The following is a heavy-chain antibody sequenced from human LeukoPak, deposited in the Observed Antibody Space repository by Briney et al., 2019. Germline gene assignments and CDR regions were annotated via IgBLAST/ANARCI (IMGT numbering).Heavy chain of an antibody. V-gene: IGHV4-34*01. CDR2: IDHSGGT. J-gene: IGHJ5*02. CDR1: GGSFSGYY. Sequence: SETLSLTCAVYGGSFSGYYWNWIRQPPRKGLEWIGEIDHSGGTNYNPSLKRRVTISIDTSKNQFSLKLSSVTAADTAVYYCARFPRWFDPWGQGTLVTVSS. CDR3: ARFPRWFDP.